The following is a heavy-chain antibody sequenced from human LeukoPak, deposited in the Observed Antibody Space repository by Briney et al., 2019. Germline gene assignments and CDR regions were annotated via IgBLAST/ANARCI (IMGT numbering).Heavy chain of an antibody. CDR2: INPNSGGT. Sequence: ASVKVSCKASGYTFTGYYMHWVRQAPGQGLEWMGWINPNSGGTNYAQKFQGRVTMTRDTSISTAYMELSRLRSDDTAVYYCASPDIAEQLGGFDPWGQGTLVTVYS. D-gene: IGHD6-6*01. J-gene: IGHJ5*02. CDR1: GYTFTGYY. CDR3: ASPDIAEQLGGFDP. V-gene: IGHV1-2*02.